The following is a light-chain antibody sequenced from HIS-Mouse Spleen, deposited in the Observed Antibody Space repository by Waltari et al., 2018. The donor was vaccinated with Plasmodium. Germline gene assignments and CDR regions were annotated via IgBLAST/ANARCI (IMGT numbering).Light chain of an antibody. CDR3: SSYAGSNNLV. V-gene: IGLV2-8*01. Sequence: QSALTQPPSASGSPGPSVTIPCPGTSSAVGGYNYVSWYQQHPGKAPKLMIYEVSKRPSGVPDRFSGSKSGNTASLTVSGLQAEDEADYYCSSYAGSNNLVFGGGTKLTVL. J-gene: IGLJ2*01. CDR2: EVS. CDR1: SSAVGGYNY.